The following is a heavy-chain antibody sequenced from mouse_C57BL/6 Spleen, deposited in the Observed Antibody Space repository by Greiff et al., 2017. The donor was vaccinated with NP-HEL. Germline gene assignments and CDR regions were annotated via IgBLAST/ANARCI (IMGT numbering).Heavy chain of an antibody. D-gene: IGHD2-1*01. Sequence: VKLVESGPGLVALPQSLSITCTVSGFSLTSYGVSWVRQPPGKGLEWLGVIWGDGSPNYHLALISRLSISKDKSKRQVFVKLNSLQTDDTATCYCAKRGIYDGKCGYFDVGATGTTVTVSS. CDR3: AKRGIYDGKCGYFDV. V-gene: IGHV2-3*01. CDR1: GFSLTSYG. J-gene: IGHJ1*03. CDR2: IWGDGSP.